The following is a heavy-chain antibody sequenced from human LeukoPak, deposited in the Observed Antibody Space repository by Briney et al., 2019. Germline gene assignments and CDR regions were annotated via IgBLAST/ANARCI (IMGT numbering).Heavy chain of an antibody. Sequence: SLRLSCAASGFTFSNYGMHWVRQAPGKGLEWVAVVLYDGSNKYYAGSVKGRFTISRDNSKNTLYLEMNSLRVEDTAVYYCAKHSGLYYFDYWGQGTLVTVSS. D-gene: IGHD3-10*01. V-gene: IGHV3-30*18. CDR1: GFTFSNYG. CDR3: AKHSGLYYFDY. CDR2: VLYDGSNK. J-gene: IGHJ4*02.